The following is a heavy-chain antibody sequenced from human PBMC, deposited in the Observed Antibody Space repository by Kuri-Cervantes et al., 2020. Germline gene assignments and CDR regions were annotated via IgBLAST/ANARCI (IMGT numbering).Heavy chain of an antibody. J-gene: IGHJ4*02. CDR3: ARDLWDSYYYDSSGYSALDY. D-gene: IGHD3-22*01. Sequence: GESLKISCAAFGFTFSSYSMNWVRQAPGKGLEWVSSISSSSSYIYYADSVKGRFTISRDNAKNSLYLQMNSLRAEDTAVYYCARDLWDSYYYDSSGYSALDYWGQGTLVTVSS. V-gene: IGHV3-21*01. CDR1: GFTFSSYS. CDR2: ISSSSSYI.